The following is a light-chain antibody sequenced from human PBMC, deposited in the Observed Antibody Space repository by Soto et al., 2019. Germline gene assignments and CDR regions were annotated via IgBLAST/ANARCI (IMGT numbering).Light chain of an antibody. V-gene: IGKV1-39*01. CDR2: TAS. CDR1: QNINTY. CDR3: QQTSAAPFP. J-gene: IGKJ3*01. Sequence: DIQMTQSPSSLSASVGDRVTITCRASQNINTYLNWYQQRPGQAPQLLIFTASSFQGGVPARFSASGSRTDFTLTIRSLQPDDFAPYYCQQTSAAPFPFGHGTKVDIK.